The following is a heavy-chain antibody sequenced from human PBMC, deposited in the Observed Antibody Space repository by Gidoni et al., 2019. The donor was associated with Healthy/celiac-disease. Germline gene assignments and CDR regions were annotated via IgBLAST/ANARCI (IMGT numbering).Heavy chain of an antibody. V-gene: IGHV4-38-2*01. CDR1: GYSISSGYY. D-gene: IGHD2-21*02. Sequence: QVQLQESGPGLVKPSETLSLTCAVPGYSISSGYYWGWIRQPPGKGLEWIGSIYHSGSTYYNPSLKSRVTISVDTSKNQFSLKLSSVTAADTAVYYCASTKVCGGDCYRENDAFDIWGQGTMVTVSS. J-gene: IGHJ3*02. CDR3: ASTKVCGGDCYRENDAFDI. CDR2: IYHSGST.